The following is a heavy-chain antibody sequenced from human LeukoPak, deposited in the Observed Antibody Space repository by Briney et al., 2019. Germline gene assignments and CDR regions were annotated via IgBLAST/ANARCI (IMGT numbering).Heavy chain of an antibody. V-gene: IGHV3-7*04. J-gene: IGHJ4*02. CDR1: GFTFSSYW. CDR3: ARVITMVRGVIRKFDY. Sequence: PGGSLRLSCAASGFTFSSYWMSWVRQAPGKGLEWVANIKQDGSEKYYVDSVKGRFTISRDNAKNSLYLQMNSLRAEDTAVYYCARVITMVRGVIRKFDYWGQGTLVTVSS. CDR2: IKQDGSEK. D-gene: IGHD3-10*01.